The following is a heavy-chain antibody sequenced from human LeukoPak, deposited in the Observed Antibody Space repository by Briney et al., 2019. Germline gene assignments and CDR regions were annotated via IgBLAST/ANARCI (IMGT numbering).Heavy chain of an antibody. V-gene: IGHV3-7*01. Sequence: PGGSLRLSCAASGFTFSTYWMTWVRQARGKGLEWVASISSDGSGKYYMDSVKGRFTISRDNAKNSLFLQMNSLRAEDTAVHYCGRVRPGDADYWGQGTLVTVSS. CDR2: ISSDGSGK. D-gene: IGHD1-26*01. J-gene: IGHJ4*02. CDR3: GRVRPGDADY. CDR1: GFTFSTYW.